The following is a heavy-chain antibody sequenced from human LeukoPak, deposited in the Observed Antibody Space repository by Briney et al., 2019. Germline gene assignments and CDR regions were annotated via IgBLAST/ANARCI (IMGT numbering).Heavy chain of an antibody. Sequence: ASVRVSCEACGYTFTSYYMHWVRHAPGQGVECMGVINPSGGSTIYAQKFQGRVTMTRDTSQSTVYMELSSLRSEDTAVYFCARARLRFPGWFDPWGQGTLVTVSS. J-gene: IGHJ5*02. CDR1: GYTFTSYY. CDR2: INPSGGST. V-gene: IGHV1-46*01. CDR3: ARARLRFPGWFDP. D-gene: IGHD3-3*01.